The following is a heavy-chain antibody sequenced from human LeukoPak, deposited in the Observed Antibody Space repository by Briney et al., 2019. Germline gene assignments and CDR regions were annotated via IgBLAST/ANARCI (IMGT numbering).Heavy chain of an antibody. CDR3: AREIVSSNSFDN. J-gene: IGHJ4*02. CDR1: GFTFSSYT. D-gene: IGHD2-2*01. CDR2: ISSAGGYI. V-gene: IGHV3-21*01. Sequence: PGGSLRLSCAASGFTFSSYTLNWVRQAPGKGLEWVSSISSAGGYIYYADSVKGRFTISRDNAKNSPYLQMNSLRAVDTAVYYCAREIVSSNSFDNWGQGTLVTVSS.